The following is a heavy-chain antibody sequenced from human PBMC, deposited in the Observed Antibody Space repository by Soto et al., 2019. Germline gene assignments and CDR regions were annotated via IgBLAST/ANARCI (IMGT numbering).Heavy chain of an antibody. D-gene: IGHD6-13*01. CDR1: GYTFTSYG. J-gene: IGHJ5*02. Sequence: QVQLVQSGAEVKKPGASVKVSCKASGYTFTSYGISWVRQAPGQGLEWMGWISAYNGNTNYAQKLQGRVTMTTDTSTSRANMELRSLRAADTAVYNCARAPRSSWYAPWGKGTLVTVSS. V-gene: IGHV1-18*01. CDR2: ISAYNGNT. CDR3: ARAPRSSWYAP.